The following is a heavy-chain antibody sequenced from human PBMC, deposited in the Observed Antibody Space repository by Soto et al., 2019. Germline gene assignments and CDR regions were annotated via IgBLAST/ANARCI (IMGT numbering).Heavy chain of an antibody. CDR3: ARDGTTLAGSFDY. Sequence: ASVKVSCKASGYTFFNYGISWVRQAPGQGLEWMGWISAYNGNRNYAGKFQGRATMTTETSTSTAYMELRSLRSDDTAVYYCARDGTTLAGSFDYWGQGTLVTVSS. D-gene: IGHD6-19*01. J-gene: IGHJ4*02. CDR1: GYTFFNYG. CDR2: ISAYNGNR. V-gene: IGHV1-18*01.